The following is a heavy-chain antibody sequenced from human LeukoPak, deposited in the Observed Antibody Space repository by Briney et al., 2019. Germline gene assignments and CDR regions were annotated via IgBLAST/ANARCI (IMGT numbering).Heavy chain of an antibody. CDR1: GFTFSSYA. Sequence: TGGSLRLSCAASGFTFSSYAMSWVRQAPGKGLEWVSAISGSGGSTYYADSVKGRFTISRDNSKNTLYLQMNSLRAEDTAVYYCAKDGGYCSSTSCYNSYYGMDVWGQGTTVTVSS. CDR2: ISGSGGST. J-gene: IGHJ6*02. D-gene: IGHD2-2*02. V-gene: IGHV3-23*01. CDR3: AKDGGYCSSTSCYNSYYGMDV.